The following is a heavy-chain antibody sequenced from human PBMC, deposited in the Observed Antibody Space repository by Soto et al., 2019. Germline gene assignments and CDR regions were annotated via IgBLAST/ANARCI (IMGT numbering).Heavy chain of an antibody. CDR2: INGEATNT. D-gene: IGHD3-22*01. CDR1: GFTFSTSW. V-gene: IGHV3-74*01. Sequence: GGSLRLSCAASGFTFSTSWMHWVRQVPGKGLVWVSRINGEATNTIYADSVKGRFTISRDNGKNSLFLQMNSLRDEDTAVYYCARVVVVIPPGYYYAMDVWGQGTTVTVSS. J-gene: IGHJ6*02. CDR3: ARVVVVIPPGYYYAMDV.